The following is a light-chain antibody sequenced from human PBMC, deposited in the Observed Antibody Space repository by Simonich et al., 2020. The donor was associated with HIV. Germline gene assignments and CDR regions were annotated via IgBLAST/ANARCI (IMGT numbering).Light chain of an antibody. CDR3: SSYTSSAIVV. CDR2: DVS. Sequence: SALTQPPSASGSPGQSVTISCTGTGSDVGGYNYVSWYQQHPGKAPKLMIYDVSQRPSGVSNRFSGSKSGNTASLTISGLQAEDEADYYCSSYTSSAIVVFGGGTKLTVL. CDR1: GSDVGGYNY. J-gene: IGLJ2*01. V-gene: IGLV2-14*03.